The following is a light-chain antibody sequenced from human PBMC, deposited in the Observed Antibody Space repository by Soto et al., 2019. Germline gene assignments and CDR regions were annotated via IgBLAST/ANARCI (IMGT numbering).Light chain of an antibody. CDR1: GSDIAVYDF. CDR3: SSFAGDNTLV. J-gene: IGLJ2*01. V-gene: IGLV2-8*01. Sequence: QSVLTQPPSASGSPGQSVTISCAGTGSDIAVYDFVSWYQQHPDKAPKLIIYEVYKRPSGVPDRFSASKSGNTASLPVSGLQAEDEADYYCSSFAGDNTLVFGGGTKLTVL. CDR2: EVY.